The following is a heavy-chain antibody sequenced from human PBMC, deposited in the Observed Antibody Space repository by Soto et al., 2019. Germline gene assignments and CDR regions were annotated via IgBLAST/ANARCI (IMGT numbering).Heavy chain of an antibody. J-gene: IGHJ6*02. Sequence: SETLSLTCAVYGGSFSGYYWSWIRQPPGKGLEWIGEINHSGSTNYNPSLKSRVTISVDTSKNQFSLKLSSVTAADTAVYYCARGMPVSYGDYAPDYYGMDVWGQGTTVTVSS. CDR3: ARGMPVSYGDYAPDYYGMDV. CDR1: GGSFSGYY. D-gene: IGHD4-17*01. V-gene: IGHV4-34*01. CDR2: INHSGST.